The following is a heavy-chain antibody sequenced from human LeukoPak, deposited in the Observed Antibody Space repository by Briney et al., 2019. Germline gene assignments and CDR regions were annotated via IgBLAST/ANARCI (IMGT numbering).Heavy chain of an antibody. D-gene: IGHD1-1*01. CDR3: ARDPPGTTAFDL. J-gene: IGHJ3*01. CDR2: INPKSDGT. CDR1: GYIFTDYY. V-gene: IGHV1-2*02. Sequence: GASVKVSCKASGYIFTDYYMHWARQAPGQGLEWMGWINPKSDGTKYAQNFQGRVTMTWDTSISTAYMEVSRLTSDDTAMFYCARDPPGTTAFDLWGQGTMVTVSS.